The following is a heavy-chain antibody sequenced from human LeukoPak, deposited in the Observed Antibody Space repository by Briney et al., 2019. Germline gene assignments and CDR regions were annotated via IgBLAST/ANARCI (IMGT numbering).Heavy chain of an antibody. CDR3: GRGKYCSKTSCYRPYYYYYMDV. CDR1: GFTFSSYW. J-gene: IGHJ6*03. D-gene: IGHD2-2*01. Sequence: GGSLRLSCAASGFTFSSYWMHWVRQAPGKGLVWVSRINTDGSSTSYADSVKGRFTISRDNAKNTLYLQMNSLRAEDTAVYYCGRGKYCSKTSCYRPYYYYYMDVWGKGTTVTVSS. CDR2: INTDGSST. V-gene: IGHV3-74*01.